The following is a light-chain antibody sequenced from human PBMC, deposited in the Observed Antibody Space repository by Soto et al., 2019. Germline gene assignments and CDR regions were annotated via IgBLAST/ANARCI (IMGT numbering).Light chain of an antibody. CDR1: SSDVGSYNR. Sequence: QSALTQPPSVSGSPGQSVTISCTGTSSDVGSYNRVSWYQQPPGTAPKLMIYEVSNRPSGVPDRFSGSKSGNTASLSISGRQAEDEADYYCSSYRSSSTSHVVFGGGTKLTVL. V-gene: IGLV2-18*02. CDR2: EVS. CDR3: SSYRSSSTSHVV. J-gene: IGLJ2*01.